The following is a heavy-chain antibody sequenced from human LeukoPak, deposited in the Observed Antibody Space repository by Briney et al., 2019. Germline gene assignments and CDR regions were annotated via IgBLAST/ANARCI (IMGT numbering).Heavy chain of an antibody. CDR2: INPNSGGT. CDR3: ARSRGWSNFDY. V-gene: IGHV1-2*06. J-gene: IGHJ4*02. D-gene: IGHD6-19*01. Sequence: VASVKVSCKASGDTLTGYYIHWVRQAPGQGLEWMGRINPNSGGTNYAQKFQGRITMTRDTSIATAYMELSRLTSDDTAVYHCARSRGWSNFDYWGQGTLVTVS. CDR1: GDTLTGYY.